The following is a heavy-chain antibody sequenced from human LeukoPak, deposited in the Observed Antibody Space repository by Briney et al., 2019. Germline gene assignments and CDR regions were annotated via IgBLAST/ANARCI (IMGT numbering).Heavy chain of an antibody. D-gene: IGHD1-26*01. CDR2: ISISGSTI. CDR1: GFTFSSFE. V-gene: IGHV3-48*03. Sequence: PGGSLRLSCAASGFTFSSFEMNWVRQAPGKGLEWVSSISISGSTIYYADSVKGRFTISRDNSKNSLYLQMNSLRAEDTAAYYCARVGANNYFDYWGQGTLVTVSS. J-gene: IGHJ4*02. CDR3: ARVGANNYFDY.